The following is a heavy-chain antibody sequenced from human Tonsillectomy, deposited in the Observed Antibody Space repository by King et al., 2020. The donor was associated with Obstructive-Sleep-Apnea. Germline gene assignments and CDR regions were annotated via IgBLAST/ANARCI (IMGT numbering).Heavy chain of an antibody. CDR2: IYPGDSDT. D-gene: IGHD5-12*01. CDR3: ARGYDRNYFDY. J-gene: IGHJ4*02. Sequence: QLVQSGAEVKESGESLKISCKGSGYSFATYWIGWVRQMPGKGLEWMGIIYPGDSDTSYSPSFQGQVTIPADKSFSTAYLQWSSLQASDTAMYYCARGYDRNYFDYWGQGTLVTVSS. V-gene: IGHV5-51*01. CDR1: GYSFATYW.